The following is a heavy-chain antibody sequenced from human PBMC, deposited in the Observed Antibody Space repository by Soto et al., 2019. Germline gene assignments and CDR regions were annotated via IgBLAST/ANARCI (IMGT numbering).Heavy chain of an antibody. CDR3: ARDVSYYGWGSYAKAPLDY. Sequence: QVQLQQSGPGLVKPSETLSLTCTVSGGSISGYYWSWIRQPAGKGLEWIGRIYTSGSTNYNPSLKNHVTMPVDTSKNQLYLKLSSVSAAGRAVYYGARDVSYYGWGSYAKAPLDYWGHGTLVTVSS. CDR2: IYTSGST. D-gene: IGHD3-10*01. J-gene: IGHJ4*01. V-gene: IGHV4-4*07. CDR1: GGSISGYY.